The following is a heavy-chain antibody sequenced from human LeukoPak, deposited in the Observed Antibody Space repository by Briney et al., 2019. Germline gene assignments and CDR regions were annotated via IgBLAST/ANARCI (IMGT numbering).Heavy chain of an antibody. CDR2: IYYSGST. CDR1: GGSFSGYY. V-gene: IGHV4-59*08. CDR3: ARGYCSGGSCYPLDY. J-gene: IGHJ4*02. D-gene: IGHD2-15*01. Sequence: SETLSLTCAVYGGSFSGYYWSWIRQPPGKGLEWIGYIYYSGSTNYNPSLKSRVTISVDTSKNQFSLKLSSVTAADTAVYYCARGYCSGGSCYPLDYWGQGTLVTVSS.